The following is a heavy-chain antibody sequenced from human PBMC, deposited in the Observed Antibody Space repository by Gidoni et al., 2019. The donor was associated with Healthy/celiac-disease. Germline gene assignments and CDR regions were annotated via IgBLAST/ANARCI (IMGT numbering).Heavy chain of an antibody. CDR2: IWYDGSNK. D-gene: IGHD1-26*01. J-gene: IGHJ4*02. V-gene: IGHV3-33*08. CDR3: ARAAAGAKWWNPLDY. Sequence: QVQLVESGGGVVQPGRSLRLSCAASGFTFSSYGMHWVRQAPGKGLEWLAVIWYDGSNKYYADSVKGRFTISRDNSKNTLYLQMNSLRAEDTAVYYCARAAAGAKWWNPLDYWGQGTLVTVSS. CDR1: GFTFSSYG.